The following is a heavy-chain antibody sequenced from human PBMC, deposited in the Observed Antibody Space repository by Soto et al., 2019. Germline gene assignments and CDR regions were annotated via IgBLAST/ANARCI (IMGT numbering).Heavy chain of an antibody. Sequence: EVQLVESGGGLVQPGRSLRLSCTASGFTFGDYAMSWVRQAPGKGLEWVGFIRSKAYGGTTEYAASVKGRFTISRENAKKSLSLHMNSLRAGDTAVYYCARGGAVIGAFDFWGQGTVVTVSS. V-gene: IGHV3-49*04. CDR2: IRSKAYGGTT. D-gene: IGHD2-21*01. J-gene: IGHJ3*01. CDR1: GFTFGDYA. CDR3: ARGGAVIGAFDF.